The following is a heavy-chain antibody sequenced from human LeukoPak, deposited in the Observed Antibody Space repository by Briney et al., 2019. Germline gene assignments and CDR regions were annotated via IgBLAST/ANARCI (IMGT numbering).Heavy chain of an antibody. CDR1: GFTFTSSA. Sequence: PGRSLRLSCAASGFTFTSSAMRWVRQAPGKGLEWVSAISGSGGSTYYADSVKGRFTISRDNSKNTLYLQMNSLRAEDTAVYYCAKFLPTHIVVANYYFDYWGQGTLVTVSS. CDR3: AKFLPTHIVVANYYFDY. J-gene: IGHJ4*02. V-gene: IGHV3-23*01. CDR2: ISGSGGST. D-gene: IGHD2-21*01.